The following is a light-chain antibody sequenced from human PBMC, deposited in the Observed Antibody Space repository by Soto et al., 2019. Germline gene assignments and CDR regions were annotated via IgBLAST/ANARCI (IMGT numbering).Light chain of an antibody. J-gene: IGLJ1*01. CDR3: TAWDDSLNGYV. CDR2: AND. CDR1: NSNIGSNK. Sequence: QPVLTQPPSASGTPGQRVTMSCSGTNSNIGSNKVNWYQQLPGTAPKLLIHANDQRPSGVPDRFSGSKSGTSASLAISGLQSEDGADYYCTAWDDSLNGYVFGTGTKVTVL. V-gene: IGLV1-44*01.